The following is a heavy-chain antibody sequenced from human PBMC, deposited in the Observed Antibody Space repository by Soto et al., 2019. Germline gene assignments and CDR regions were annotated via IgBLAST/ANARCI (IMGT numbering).Heavy chain of an antibody. CDR2: ISGSGGST. J-gene: IGHJ6*02. Sequence: EVKLLESGGGLVQPGGSLRLSCAASGFTFSSYAMSWVRQAPGKGLEWVSAISGSGGSTYYADSVKGRFTISRDNSKNTLYLQMNSLRAEDTAVYYCAKGFYGSSGVGGIDVWGQGTTVTVSS. CDR1: GFTFSSYA. CDR3: AKGFYGSSGVGGIDV. D-gene: IGHD3-10*01. V-gene: IGHV3-23*01.